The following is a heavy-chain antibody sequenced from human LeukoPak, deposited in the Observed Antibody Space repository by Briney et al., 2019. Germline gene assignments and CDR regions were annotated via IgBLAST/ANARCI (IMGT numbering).Heavy chain of an antibody. Sequence: SETLSLTCAVHGGSFSGYYWTWLRQPPGKGLEWIGEINHSGSANYNPSLKSRVTISVDSSKNQFALKMTSVTAADTAVYFCARWWGFDPWGQGTLVTVSS. J-gene: IGHJ5*02. V-gene: IGHV4-34*01. CDR3: ARWWGFDP. D-gene: IGHD2-15*01. CDR1: GGSFSGYY. CDR2: INHSGSA.